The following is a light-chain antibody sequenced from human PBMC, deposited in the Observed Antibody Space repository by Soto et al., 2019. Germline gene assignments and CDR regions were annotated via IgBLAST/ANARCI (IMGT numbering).Light chain of an antibody. CDR2: AAS. V-gene: IGKV3-20*01. J-gene: IGKJ2*01. CDR3: HQYADSPQT. CDR1: QSVSSSF. Sequence: EVVLTQSPGTLSLSPGERATLSCRASQSVSSSFLAWYQQKPGQAPRLLIHAASTGATGIPARFRGSWSGTDFTLTISSLEPEDSAVYFCHQYADSPQTFGQGTKVEIK.